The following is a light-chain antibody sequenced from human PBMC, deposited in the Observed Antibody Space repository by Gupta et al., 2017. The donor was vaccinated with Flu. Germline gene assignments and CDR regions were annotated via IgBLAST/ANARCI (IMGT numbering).Light chain of an antibody. J-gene: IGKJ4*01. V-gene: IGKV1-39*01. CDR2: AAS. Sequence: PSSLSASVGYRVTITCRASRSISWYVNWYQQKPGKAPNLLICAASTLQGGVPSRFSGSGSGTDFTLTISSLQPEDFASYYCQQSYSSPLTFGGWTRVDIK. CDR3: QQSYSSPLT. CDR1: RSISWY.